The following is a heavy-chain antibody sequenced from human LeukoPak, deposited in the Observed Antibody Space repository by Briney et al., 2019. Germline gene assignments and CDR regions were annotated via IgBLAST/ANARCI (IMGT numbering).Heavy chain of an antibody. CDR2: IKQDGSEK. Sequence: GGSLRLSCAASGFTFSSYWMSWVRQAPGKGLEWVANIKQDGSEKYYVDSVKGRFTISRDNAKNSLYLQMNSLRAEDTAVYYCARAPSRYFDWFVDYWGQGTLVTVSS. CDR3: ARAPSRYFDWFVDY. V-gene: IGHV3-7*01. D-gene: IGHD3-9*01. CDR1: GFTFSSYW. J-gene: IGHJ4*02.